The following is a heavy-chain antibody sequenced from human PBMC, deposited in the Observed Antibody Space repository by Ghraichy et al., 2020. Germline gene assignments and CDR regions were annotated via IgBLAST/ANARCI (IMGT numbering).Heavy chain of an antibody. V-gene: IGHV3-7*03. CDR3: ARDPRRWDWLD. CDR2: IKEDGSEK. Sequence: GGSLRLSCAASGFTFSRYWMSWVRQGPGKGLELVANIKEDGSEKYYVDSVKGRFTISRDNAKNSLYLQMNSLRAEDTALYYCARDPRRWDWLDWGQGTLVTVSS. D-gene: IGHD3/OR15-3a*01. J-gene: IGHJ4*02. CDR1: GFTFSRYW.